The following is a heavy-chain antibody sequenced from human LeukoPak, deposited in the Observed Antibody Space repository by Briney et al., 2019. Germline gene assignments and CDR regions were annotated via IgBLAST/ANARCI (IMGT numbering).Heavy chain of an antibody. Sequence: ASVKVSCKASGYTFTGYYMHWVRQAPGQGLEWMGWINPNSGGTNYAQKFQGRVTMTRDTSISTAYMELSRLRSDDTAVYYCAGDPFWSGYNDIWGQGTMVTVSS. D-gene: IGHD3-3*01. CDR3: AGDPFWSGYNDI. CDR1: GYTFTGYY. V-gene: IGHV1-2*02. J-gene: IGHJ3*02. CDR2: INPNSGGT.